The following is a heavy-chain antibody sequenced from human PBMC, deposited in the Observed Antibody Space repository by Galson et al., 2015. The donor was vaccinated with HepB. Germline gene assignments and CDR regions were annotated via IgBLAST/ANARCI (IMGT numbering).Heavy chain of an antibody. CDR1: GFTFSSYS. V-gene: IGHV3-21*01. D-gene: IGHD3-3*01. Sequence: SLRLSCAASGFTFSSYSMNWVRQAPGKGLEWVSSISSSSSYIYYADSVKGRFTISRDNAKNSLYLQMNSLRAGDTAVYYCAREYDFWSGSPLYFDYWGQGTLVTVSS. J-gene: IGHJ4*02. CDR3: AREYDFWSGSPLYFDY. CDR2: ISSSSSYI.